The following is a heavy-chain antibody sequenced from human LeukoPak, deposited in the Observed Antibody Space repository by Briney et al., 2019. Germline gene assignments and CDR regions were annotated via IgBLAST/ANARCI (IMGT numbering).Heavy chain of an antibody. CDR3: AKAFRPMIVVIPSDY. CDR2: ISSSSSTI. D-gene: IGHD3-22*01. J-gene: IGHJ4*02. Sequence: GGSLRLSCAASGFTFSSYSMNWVRQAPGKGLEWVSYISSSSSTIYYADSVKGRFTISRDNAKNSLYLQMNSLRAEDTAVYYCAKAFRPMIVVIPSDYWGQGTLVTVSS. V-gene: IGHV3-48*01. CDR1: GFTFSSYS.